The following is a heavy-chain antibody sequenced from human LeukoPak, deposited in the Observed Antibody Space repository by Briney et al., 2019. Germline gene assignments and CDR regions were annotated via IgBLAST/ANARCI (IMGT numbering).Heavy chain of an antibody. CDR2: IIPIFGTA. D-gene: IGHD2-2*01. J-gene: IGHJ2*01. Sequence: GSSVKVSCKASGGTFSSYAISWARQAPGQGLEWMGGIIPIFGTANYAQKFQGRVTITTDESTSTAYMELSSLRSEDTAVYYCARAPVVPAATIVYWYFDLWGRGTLVTVSS. V-gene: IGHV1-69*05. CDR3: ARAPVVPAATIVYWYFDL. CDR1: GGTFSSYA.